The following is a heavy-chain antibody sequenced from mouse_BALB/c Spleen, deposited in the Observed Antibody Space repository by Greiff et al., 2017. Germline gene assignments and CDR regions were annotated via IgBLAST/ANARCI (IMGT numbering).Heavy chain of an antibody. CDR2: ISYDGSN. Sequence: EVQLVESGPGLVKPSQSLSLTCSVTGYSITSGYYWNWIRQFPGNKLEWMGYISYDGSNNYNPSLKNRISITRDTSKNQFFLKLNSVTTEDTATYYCARYDYDWSFDYWGQGTTLTVSS. J-gene: IGHJ2*01. V-gene: IGHV3-6*02. CDR3: ARYDYDWSFDY. D-gene: IGHD2-4*01. CDR1: GYSITSGYY.